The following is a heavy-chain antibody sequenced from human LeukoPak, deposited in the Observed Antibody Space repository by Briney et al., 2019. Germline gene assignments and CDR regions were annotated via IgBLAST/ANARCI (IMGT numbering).Heavy chain of an antibody. J-gene: IGHJ4*02. CDR3: ASAPYYYDSSGYYYNY. V-gene: IGHV1-69*04. Sequence: ASVKVSCKASGGTFSSYAINWVRQAPGQGLEWMGRVIPILDIRNYAQKFQGRVTLTADKSTSTAYMELSSLRSEDTAVYYCASAPYYYDSSGYYYNYWGQGTLVTVSS. D-gene: IGHD3-22*01. CDR2: VIPILDIR. CDR1: GGTFSSYA.